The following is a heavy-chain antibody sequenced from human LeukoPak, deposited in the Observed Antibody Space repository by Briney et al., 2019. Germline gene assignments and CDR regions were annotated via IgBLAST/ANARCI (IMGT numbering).Heavy chain of an antibody. CDR3: ATQPAGPASWFDP. CDR2: IYYSGNT. D-gene: IGHD6-13*01. Sequence: SETLSLTCSVSSASISTYYWSWIRQAPGKGLEWIGFIYYSGNTNYNPSLKSRATILLDTSKNQFSLKPNSVTAADTAVYYCATQPAGPASWFDPWGQGTLVTVSP. V-gene: IGHV4-59*01. J-gene: IGHJ5*02. CDR1: SASISTYY.